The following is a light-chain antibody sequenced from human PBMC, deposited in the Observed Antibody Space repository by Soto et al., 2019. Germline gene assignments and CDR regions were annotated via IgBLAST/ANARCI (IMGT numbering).Light chain of an antibody. Sequence: EIVMTQSPATLSESPGERSTLSCRASQSVSSNLAWYQQKPGQAPRLLIYGASTRATGIPARFSGSGSGTEFTLTISSLQSEDSAVYYCQQYNSGPLTFGGGTKVDIK. CDR3: QQYNSGPLT. J-gene: IGKJ4*01. V-gene: IGKV3-15*01. CDR2: GAS. CDR1: QSVSSN.